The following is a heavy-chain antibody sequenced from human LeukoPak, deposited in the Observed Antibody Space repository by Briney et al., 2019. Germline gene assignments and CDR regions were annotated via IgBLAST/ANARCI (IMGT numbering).Heavy chain of an antibody. CDR2: IYHSGST. Sequence: SETLSLTCTVSGYSISSGYYWGWIRQPPGKGLEWIGSIYHSGSTYYNPSLKSRVTLSVDKSKNQLSLKVNSVTAADTAVYYCVANGWYSLEHWGQGTLVIVSS. J-gene: IGHJ1*01. D-gene: IGHD6-19*01. CDR1: GYSISSGYY. V-gene: IGHV4-38-2*02. CDR3: VANGWYSLEH.